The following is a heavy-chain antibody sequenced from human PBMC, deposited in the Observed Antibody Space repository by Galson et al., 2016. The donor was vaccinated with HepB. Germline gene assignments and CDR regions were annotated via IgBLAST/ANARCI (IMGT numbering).Heavy chain of an antibody. J-gene: IGHJ6*02. D-gene: IGHD5-18*01. CDR1: GFTFNNYA. CDR2: ISGSGGYT. Sequence: SLRLSCAASGFTFNNYAMNWVRQAPGKGLEWVSAISGSGGYTYYAGSVKGRFTISRVNSENTLYLRMDRLRVEDTAVYYCAKDRGIGYSYGYSSEYYGMDVWGPGTTVTVSS. CDR3: AKDRGIGYSYGYSSEYYGMDV. V-gene: IGHV3-23*01.